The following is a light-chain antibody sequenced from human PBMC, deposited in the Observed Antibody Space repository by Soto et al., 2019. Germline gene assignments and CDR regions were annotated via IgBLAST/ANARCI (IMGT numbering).Light chain of an antibody. V-gene: IGLV1-40*01. CDR1: SSNIGAGYD. Sequence: QSVLTQPPSVSGAPGQRVTISCTGSSSNIGAGYDVHWYQQVPGTAPKLLIYGNINRPSGVPDRFSGSKSGTSASLAITGLQADDEAYYYCQSYDSSLTEVFGAGTKLTVL. CDR2: GNI. CDR3: QSYDSSLTEV. J-gene: IGLJ2*01.